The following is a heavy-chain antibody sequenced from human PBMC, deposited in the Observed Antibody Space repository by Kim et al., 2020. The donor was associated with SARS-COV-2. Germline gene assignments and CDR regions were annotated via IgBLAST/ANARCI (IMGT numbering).Heavy chain of an antibody. CDR2: INHSGST. CDR1: GGSFSGYY. V-gene: IGHV4-34*01. CDR3: ARSERVNDWGGFDY. Sequence: SETLSLTCAVYGGSFSGYYWSWIRQPPGKGLEWIGEINHSGSTNYNPSLKSRVTISVDTSKNQFSLKLSSVTAADTAVYYCARSERVNDWGGFDYWGQGTLVTVSS. D-gene: IGHD3-16*01. J-gene: IGHJ4*02.